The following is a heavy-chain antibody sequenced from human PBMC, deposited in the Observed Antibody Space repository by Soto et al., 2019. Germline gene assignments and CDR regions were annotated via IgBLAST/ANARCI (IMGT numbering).Heavy chain of an antibody. CDR1: GFTFSIYS. CDR2: ISSSSSYI. J-gene: IGHJ6*02. D-gene: IGHD3-9*01. CDR3: ARVPGAFAWFLPFSLDYGMDV. V-gene: IGHV3-21*01. Sequence: GGSLRLSCAASGFTFSIYSMNWVRQAPGKWLEGVSSISSSSSYICYADAVKGRFAISRDNAKNSLYLQMNSLRAEDTAVYYCARVPGAFAWFLPFSLDYGMDVWGQGTMVTVSS.